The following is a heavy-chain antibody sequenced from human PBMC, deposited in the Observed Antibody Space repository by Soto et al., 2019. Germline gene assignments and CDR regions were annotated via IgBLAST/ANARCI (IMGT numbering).Heavy chain of an antibody. CDR2: INPNSGGT. D-gene: IGHD4-17*01. V-gene: IGHV1-2*04. Sequence: GASVKVSCKASGYTFTGYYMHWVRQAPGQGLEWMGWINPNSGGTNYAQKFQGWVTMTRDTSISTAYMELSRLRSDDTAVYYCAIDRGKIYGDYYYGMDVWGQGTTVTVSS. CDR1: GYTFTGYY. CDR3: AIDRGKIYGDYYYGMDV. J-gene: IGHJ6*02.